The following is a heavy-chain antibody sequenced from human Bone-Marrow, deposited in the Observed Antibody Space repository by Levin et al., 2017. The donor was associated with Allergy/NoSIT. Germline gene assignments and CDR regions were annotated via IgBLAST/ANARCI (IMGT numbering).Heavy chain of an antibody. D-gene: IGHD3-3*01. CDR1: GFTVSSNY. CDR2: IYSGGST. Sequence: GESLKISCAASGFTVSSNYMSWVRQAPGKGLEWVSVIYSGGSTYYADSVKGRFTISRDNSKNTLYLQMNSLRAEDTAVYYCARGAITIFGVVIIPEYYMDVWGKGTTVTVSS. CDR3: ARGAITIFGVVIIPEYYMDV. V-gene: IGHV3-53*01. J-gene: IGHJ6*03.